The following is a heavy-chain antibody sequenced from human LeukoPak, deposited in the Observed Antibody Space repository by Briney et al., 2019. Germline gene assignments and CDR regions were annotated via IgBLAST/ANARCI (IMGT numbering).Heavy chain of an antibody. Sequence: ASVKVSCKASGFTLTGYYMHWVRQAPRQGLEWMGWINPNSGDTNYAQRFQGRVTMTRDTSISTAYMELSRLTSDDTAVYYCARGAIVAVPAASVFDPWGQGTLVTVSS. D-gene: IGHD2-2*01. J-gene: IGHJ5*02. V-gene: IGHV1-2*02. CDR2: INPNSGDT. CDR1: GFTLTGYY. CDR3: ARGAIVAVPAASVFDP.